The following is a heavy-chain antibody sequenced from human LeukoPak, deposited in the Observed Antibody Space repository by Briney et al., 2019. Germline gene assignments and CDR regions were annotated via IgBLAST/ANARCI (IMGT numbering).Heavy chain of an antibody. V-gene: IGHV4-31*01. CDR3: AIEGFRPFKA. D-gene: IGHD3-10*01. J-gene: IGHJ1*01. CDR2: IYYSGTT. Sequence: SETLSLTCTVSGGSISSNSYYCTWVRHHPGKGLEWIGSIYYSGTTYYNPSLKSLLTISLDTSKNQFSLKLTSVTAADTAIYYCAIEGFRPFKAWGQGLLVTVSS. CDR1: GGSISSNSYY.